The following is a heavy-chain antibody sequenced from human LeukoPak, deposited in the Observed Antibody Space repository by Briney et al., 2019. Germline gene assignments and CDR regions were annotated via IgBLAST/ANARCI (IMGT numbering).Heavy chain of an antibody. Sequence: SETLSLTCTVSGASISNYYWSWLRQTPEKGLEWMGHIHSSGGSSYYPSLKSRLTLSIDMSRNQLSLKLPSVTAADTAVYLCARLGSYHDFWGQGALVTVSS. J-gene: IGHJ4*02. CDR2: IHSSGGS. D-gene: IGHD1-26*01. CDR1: GASISNYY. CDR3: ARLGSYHDF. V-gene: IGHV4-4*09.